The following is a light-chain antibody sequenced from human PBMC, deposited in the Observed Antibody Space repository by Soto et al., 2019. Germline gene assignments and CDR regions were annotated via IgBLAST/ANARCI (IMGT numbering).Light chain of an antibody. CDR2: EVS. CDR1: SSDVGGYNY. CDR3: SSYTTSSTLVV. J-gene: IGLJ2*01. Sequence: QSALTQPASVSGSPGQSITISCTGTSSDVGGYNYVSWYQQHPSKAPKLMIYEVSNRPSGVSNRFSGSKSGNTASLTISGLQAEDEADYYCSSYTTSSTLVVFGGGTQLTVL. V-gene: IGLV2-14*01.